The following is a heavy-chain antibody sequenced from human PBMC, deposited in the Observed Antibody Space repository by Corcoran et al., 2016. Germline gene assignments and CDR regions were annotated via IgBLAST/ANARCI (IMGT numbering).Heavy chain of an antibody. CDR3: ATSEVVTAPFDY. V-gene: IGHV3-30*03. Sequence: QVQLVESGRGVVQPGRSLRLSCAASGFTFSSYGMHWVRQAPGKGLEWVAVISYDGSNKYYADSVKGRFTISRDNSKNTLYLQMNSLRAEDTAVYYCATSEVVTAPFDYWGQGTLVTVSS. J-gene: IGHJ4*02. CDR2: ISYDGSNK. D-gene: IGHD2-21*02. CDR1: GFTFSSYG.